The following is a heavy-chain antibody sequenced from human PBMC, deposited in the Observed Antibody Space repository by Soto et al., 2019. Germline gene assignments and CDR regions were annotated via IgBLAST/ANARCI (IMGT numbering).Heavy chain of an antibody. CDR1: GGSIRSGGYY. Sequence: LSLTCTVSGGSIRSGGYYWSWVRQNPRSGLEWIGNIYYSGNTYYNPSLKSRLTISVDTSKNQFSLNLSSVTAADTAVYYCARDRLMATAGTARHYFGLDVWGQGTTVTVS. CDR2: IYYSGNT. V-gene: IGHV4-31*03. J-gene: IGHJ6*02. CDR3: ARDRLMATAGTARHYFGLDV. D-gene: IGHD5-18*01.